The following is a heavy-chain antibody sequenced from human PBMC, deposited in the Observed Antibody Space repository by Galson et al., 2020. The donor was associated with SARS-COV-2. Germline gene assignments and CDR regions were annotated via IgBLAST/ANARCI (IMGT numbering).Heavy chain of an antibody. CDR1: GGSISSSRYY. CDR3: ARTGYTSGWTDFDY. CDR2: IYYSGST. Sequence: SETLSLTCTVSGGSISSSRYYWGWIRQPPGKGLEWIGSIYYSGSTYYNPSLKSRVTISIDTSKIQFSLKLSSVTAADTAVYYCARTGYTSGWTDFDYWGQGTLVTVSS. J-gene: IGHJ4*02. V-gene: IGHV4-39*07. D-gene: IGHD6-19*01.